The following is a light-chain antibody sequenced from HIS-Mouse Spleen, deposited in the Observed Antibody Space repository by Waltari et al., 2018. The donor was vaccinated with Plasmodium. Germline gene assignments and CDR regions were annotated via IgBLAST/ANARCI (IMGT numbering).Light chain of an antibody. CDR2: GAS. CDR1: QSVSSN. CDR3: QQYNNWSFT. J-gene: IGKJ3*01. V-gene: IGKV3-15*01. Sequence: EIVMTQSPATLSVSPGERATLSCRASQSVSSNLAWYQQKPGKAPRLLIYGASTRATGSPARLRGSGSGTEFTLTISSLQYEDFAVYYCQQYNNWSFTFGPGTKVDIK.